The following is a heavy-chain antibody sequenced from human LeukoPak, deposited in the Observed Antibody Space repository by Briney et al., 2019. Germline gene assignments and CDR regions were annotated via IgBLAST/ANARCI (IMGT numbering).Heavy chain of an antibody. CDR2: IHYSGST. CDR3: ARVLYGSGTYYFDY. V-gene: IGHV4-61*01. CDR1: GGSVSSGSNY. Sequence: SETLSLTCTVSGGSVSSGSNYWSWIRQPPGKGLEWIGYIHYSGSTSHNPALKSRVTISVDTSKNQFSLKLSSVTAADTAVYYCARVLYGSGTYYFDYWGQGTLVTVSS. D-gene: IGHD3-10*01. J-gene: IGHJ4*02.